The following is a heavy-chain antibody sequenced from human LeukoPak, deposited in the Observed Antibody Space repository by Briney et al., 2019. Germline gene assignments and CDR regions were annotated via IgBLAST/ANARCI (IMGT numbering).Heavy chain of an antibody. J-gene: IGHJ4*02. CDR2: ISGSGGST. Sequence: GGSPRLSCVASGFTFSSYSMNWVRQAPGKGLEWVSAISGSGGSTYYADSVKGRFTIYRDNSKNTLYLQMNSLGAEDTAVYYCVQDWAWGAFAHWGQGTLVTVSS. D-gene: IGHD7-27*01. CDR3: VQDWAWGAFAH. CDR1: GFTFSSYS. V-gene: IGHV3-23*01.